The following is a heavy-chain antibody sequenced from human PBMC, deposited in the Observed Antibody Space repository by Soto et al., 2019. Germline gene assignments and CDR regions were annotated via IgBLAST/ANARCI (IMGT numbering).Heavy chain of an antibody. D-gene: IGHD1-1*01. V-gene: IGHV4-34*01. CDR1: GGFVTSGSYY. CDR2: MSHSGGT. CDR3: ARVERGTATTVVDAFDI. J-gene: IGHJ3*02. Sequence: QVQLQQWGAGLLKPSETLSLTCAAYGGFVTSGSYYWSWIRQPPGKGLEWIGEMSHSGGTHFNPSLKSRVTISVDTSKNQFTLKMSSVTAAGTALYYCARVERGTATTVVDAFDIWGPGTMVTVSS.